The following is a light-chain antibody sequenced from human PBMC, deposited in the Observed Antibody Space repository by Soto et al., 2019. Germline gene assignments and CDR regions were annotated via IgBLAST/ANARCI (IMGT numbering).Light chain of an antibody. CDR1: NIGSKS. J-gene: IGLJ2*01. CDR2: YDS. V-gene: IGLV3-21*04. CDR3: QVWDSSSGVV. Sequence: SYELTQPPSVSVAPGKTARITCGGNNIGSKSVHWYQQKPGQAPVLVIYYDSDRHSGIPERFSGSNSGNTATLTISRVEAGDEADYYCQVWDSSSGVVFGGGTKLTVL.